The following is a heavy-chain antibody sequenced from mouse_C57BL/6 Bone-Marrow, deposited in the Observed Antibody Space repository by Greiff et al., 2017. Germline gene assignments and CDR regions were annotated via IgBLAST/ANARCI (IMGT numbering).Heavy chain of an antibody. CDR2: IDPSDSYT. D-gene: IGHD2-10*01. J-gene: IGHJ4*01. CDR1: GYTFTSYW. Sequence: VQLQQSGAELVKPRASVKLSCKASGYTFTSYWMQWVKQRPGQGLEWIGEIDPSDSYTNYNQKFKGKATLTVDTYSNTAYVQLRSLTSEDSAVYYCVGAYYGSSYAMDYWGQGTSATVSS. V-gene: IGHV1-50*01. CDR3: VGAYYGSSYAMDY.